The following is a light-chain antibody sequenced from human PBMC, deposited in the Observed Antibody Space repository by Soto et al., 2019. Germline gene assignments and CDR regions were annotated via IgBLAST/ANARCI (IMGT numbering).Light chain of an antibody. CDR2: DAS. CDR1: QSISSW. CDR3: QQFNNYPIT. J-gene: IGKJ5*01. V-gene: IGKV1-5*01. Sequence: DIQTTPSPSTLSASVVDRVTITCLASQSISSWLAWYQQKPGKAPKLLIYDASSLESGVPSRFSGSGSGTDFTLTISSLQPEDFATYYCQQFNNYPITCGQGTRRAIK.